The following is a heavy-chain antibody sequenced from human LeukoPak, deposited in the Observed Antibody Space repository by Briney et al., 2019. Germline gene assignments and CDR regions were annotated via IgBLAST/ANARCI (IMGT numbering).Heavy chain of an antibody. V-gene: IGHV4-39*01. CDR3: ARDCTSGVAVDYFDY. Sequence: SETLSLTCTVSGGSISSSSYYWGWIRQPPGKGLEWIGSIYYSGSTYYNPSLKSRVTISVDTSKNQFSLKLGSVTAADTAVYYCARDCTSGVAVDYFDYWGQGTLVTVSS. D-gene: IGHD6-19*01. J-gene: IGHJ4*02. CDR2: IYYSGST. CDR1: GGSISSSSYY.